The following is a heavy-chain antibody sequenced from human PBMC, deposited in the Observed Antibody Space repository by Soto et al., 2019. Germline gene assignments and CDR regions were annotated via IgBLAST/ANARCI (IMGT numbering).Heavy chain of an antibody. D-gene: IGHD3-10*01. CDR1: GYTFTSHD. V-gene: IGHV1-8*01. CDR3: ARGRYAIRGAFTIDEFEH. J-gene: IGHJ5*02. Sequence: VQLVQSGAEVKMPGASVKVSCKASGYTFTSHDINWVRQATGEGLEWMGWMNPNSGNTGHGQNFQGRDTMTRNTSTSTAYMEMSSLTADDPAVNYCARGRYAIRGAFTIDEFEHWGQGSLVIVSS. CDR2: MNPNSGNT.